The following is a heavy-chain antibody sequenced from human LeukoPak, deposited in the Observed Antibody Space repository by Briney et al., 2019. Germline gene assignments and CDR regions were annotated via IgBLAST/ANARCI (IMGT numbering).Heavy chain of an antibody. D-gene: IGHD6-19*01. Sequence: WGSLRLSCAVYGFNFRDHWMDWVRQAPGKGLEWVGHIKNDGSESYYVDSLKGRFSISRDNTNNAPYLQMNSLRVEDTAVYYCAKNNGWFHLAQWGQGTLVTVSS. CDR1: GFNFRDHW. CDR3: AKNNGWFHLAQ. V-gene: IGHV3-7*03. CDR2: IKNDGSES. J-gene: IGHJ4*02.